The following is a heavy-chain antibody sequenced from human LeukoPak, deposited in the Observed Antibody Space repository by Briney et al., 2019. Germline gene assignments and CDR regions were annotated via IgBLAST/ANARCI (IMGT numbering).Heavy chain of an antibody. CDR2: ISSSSSYI. J-gene: IGHJ3*02. D-gene: IGHD5-12*01. CDR3: TRDSGYDDAFDI. CDR1: GFTFSSYA. Sequence: GGSLRLSCAASGFTFSSYAMSWVRQAPGKGLEWVSSISSSSSYIYYADSVKGRFTISRDNAKNSLYLQMNSLRAEDTAVYYCTRDSGYDDAFDIWGQGTMVTVSS. V-gene: IGHV3-21*01.